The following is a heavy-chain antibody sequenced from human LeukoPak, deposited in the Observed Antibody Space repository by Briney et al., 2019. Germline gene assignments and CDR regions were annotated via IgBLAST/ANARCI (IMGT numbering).Heavy chain of an antibody. D-gene: IGHD2-8*01. J-gene: IGHJ4*02. CDR1: GFTFSSYA. V-gene: IGHV3-23*01. Sequence: GGSLRLSCAASGFTFSSYAMSWVRQAPGKGLEWVSAISGSGGSTYYADSVKGRFTISRDNSKNTLYLQMNSLRAEGTAVYYCAKCTLAVCYYFDYWGQGTLATVSS. CDR3: AKCTLAVCYYFDY. CDR2: ISGSGGST.